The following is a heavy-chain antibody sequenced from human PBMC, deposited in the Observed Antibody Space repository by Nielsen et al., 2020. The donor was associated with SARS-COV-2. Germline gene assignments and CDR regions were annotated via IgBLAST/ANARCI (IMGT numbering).Heavy chain of an antibody. Sequence: GDSLKISCAASGFTFSSYSMNWVRQAPGKGLEWVSSISSSSSYIYYADSVKGRFTISRDNAKNSLYLQMNSLRAEDTAVYDCARDNPFTVWFGELTGRNAMDVWGQGTTVTVSS. CDR3: ARDNPFTVWFGELTGRNAMDV. CDR2: ISSSSSYI. CDR1: GFTFSSYS. J-gene: IGHJ6*02. V-gene: IGHV3-21*01. D-gene: IGHD3-10*01.